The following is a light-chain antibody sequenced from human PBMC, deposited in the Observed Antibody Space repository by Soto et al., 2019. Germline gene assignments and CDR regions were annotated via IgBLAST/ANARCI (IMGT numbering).Light chain of an antibody. V-gene: IGKV1-5*01. CDR2: DAS. CDR1: QSISNF. Sequence: DIQMTQSPSTLSASVGDRVTITCRASQSISNFLAWYQQKPGKAPKLLMYDASRLKSGVPSRFSGSGSGTDFTLSISSLQPDDFATYHCQQYSSYSSWTFGQGTKVDIK. CDR3: QQYSSYSSWT. J-gene: IGKJ1*01.